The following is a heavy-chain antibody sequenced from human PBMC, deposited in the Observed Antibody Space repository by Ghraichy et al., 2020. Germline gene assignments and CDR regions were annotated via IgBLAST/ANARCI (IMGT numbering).Heavy chain of an antibody. J-gene: IGHJ6*03. V-gene: IGHV3-15*01. CDR2: VKSKTDGGTT. CDR1: GLTFSDAW. Sequence: GESLNISCAASGLTFSDAWMSWVRQAPGKGLEWVGRVKSKTDGGTTDYAAPVKGRFTISIDDSRNTLYLQMNSLKTEDTAVYYCTTGERGLAAVDNVVSYMDVWGKGTTVTVSS. CDR3: TTGERGLAAVDNVVSYMDV. D-gene: IGHD6-13*01.